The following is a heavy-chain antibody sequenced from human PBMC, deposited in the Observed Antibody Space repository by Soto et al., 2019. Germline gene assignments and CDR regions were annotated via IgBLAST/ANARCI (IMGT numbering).Heavy chain of an antibody. V-gene: IGHV1-46*01. CDR3: ARAAARPHFDY. J-gene: IGHJ4*02. CDR1: GYTFTSYY. Sequence: ASVKVYCKAPGYTFTSYYMHWVRQAPGQGLEWXGXXXPXGXXXSXXXXFQGRVTMTRDTSTSTVYIELSSLRSEDTAVYYCARAAARPHFDYWGQGTLVTVSS. CDR2: XXPXGXXX. D-gene: IGHD6-6*01.